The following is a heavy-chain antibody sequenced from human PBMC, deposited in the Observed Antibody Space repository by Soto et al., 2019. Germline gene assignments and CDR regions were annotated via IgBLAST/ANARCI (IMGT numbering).Heavy chain of an antibody. CDR3: ARGSPAYGSGSYFPYR. V-gene: IGHV4-31*03. D-gene: IGHD3-10*01. J-gene: IGHJ4*02. CDR2: IYYSGST. Sequence: SETLSLTCTVSGGSISSGGYYWSWIRQHPGKGLEWIGYIYYSGSTYYNPSLKSRVTISVDTSKNQFSLKLSSVTAADTAVYYCARGSPAYGSGSYFPYRWGQGTLVTVSS. CDR1: GGSISSGGYY.